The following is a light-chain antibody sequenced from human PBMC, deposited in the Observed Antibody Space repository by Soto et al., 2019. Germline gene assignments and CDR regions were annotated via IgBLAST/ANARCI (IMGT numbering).Light chain of an antibody. CDR1: SSDVGGYHY. CDR3: SSYAGSNNWV. Sequence: QSALTQPPSASGSPGQSVTISCTGASSDVGGYHYVSWYQHHPGKAPKVMIYEVSKRPSGVPDRFSGSKSGNTASLTVSGLQAEDEADYYCSSYAGSNNWVFGGGTKLTVL. J-gene: IGLJ3*02. V-gene: IGLV2-8*01. CDR2: EVS.